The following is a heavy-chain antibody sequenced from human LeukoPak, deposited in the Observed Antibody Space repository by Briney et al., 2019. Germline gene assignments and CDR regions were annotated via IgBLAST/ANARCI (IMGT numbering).Heavy chain of an antibody. CDR1: GGSISSGDYY. V-gene: IGHV4-30-4*08. D-gene: IGHD3-3*01. Sequence: PSETLSLTCTVSGGSISSGDYYWSWIRQPPGKGLEWIGYIYYSGSTYYNPSLKSQVTISVDTSKNQFSLKLSSVTAADTAVYYCARVVPFWSGLGDYYMDVWGKGTTVTVSS. J-gene: IGHJ6*03. CDR3: ARVVPFWSGLGDYYMDV. CDR2: IYYSGST.